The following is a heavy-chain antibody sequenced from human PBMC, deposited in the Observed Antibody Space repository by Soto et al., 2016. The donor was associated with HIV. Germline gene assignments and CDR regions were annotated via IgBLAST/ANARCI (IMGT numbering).Heavy chain of an antibody. V-gene: IGHV3-53*02. CDR3: ARDLRDSSGYLSDAFDI. CDR1: GFTVSSNY. CDR2: IYSGGST. J-gene: IGHJ3*02. D-gene: IGHD3-22*01. Sequence: EVQLVETGGGLIQPGGSLRLSCAASGFTVSSNYMSWVRQAPGKGLEWVSVIYSGGSTYYADSVKGRFTISRDNSKNTLYLQMNSLRAEDTAVYYCARDLRDSSGYLSDAFDIWGQGTMVTVSS.